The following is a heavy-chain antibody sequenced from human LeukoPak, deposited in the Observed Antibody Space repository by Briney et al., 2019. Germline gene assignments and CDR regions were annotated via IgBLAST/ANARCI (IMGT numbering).Heavy chain of an antibody. CDR1: GFTFSSYA. J-gene: IGHJ4*02. D-gene: IGHD3-10*01. CDR2: ISGSGGST. Sequence: GGSLRLSCAASGFTFSSYAMSWVRQAPGKGLEWVSAISGSGGSTYYADSVKGRLTISRDNSKNTLYLQMNSLRAEDTAVYYCAKDPAGSGNPYYFDYWGQGTLVTVSS. CDR3: AKDPAGSGNPYYFDY. V-gene: IGHV3-23*01.